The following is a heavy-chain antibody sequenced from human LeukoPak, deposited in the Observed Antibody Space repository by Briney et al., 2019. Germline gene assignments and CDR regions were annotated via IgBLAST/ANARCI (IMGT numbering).Heavy chain of an antibody. CDR2: ISSSSSTI. V-gene: IGHV3-48*01. Sequence: GGSLRLSCAASGFTFSSYSMNWVRQASGKGLEWVSYISSSSSTIYYADSVKGRFTISRDNAKNSLYLQMNSLRAEDTAVYYCARDRTVVTPDYWGQGTLVTVSS. CDR3: ARDRTVVTPDY. CDR1: GFTFSSYS. D-gene: IGHD4-23*01. J-gene: IGHJ4*02.